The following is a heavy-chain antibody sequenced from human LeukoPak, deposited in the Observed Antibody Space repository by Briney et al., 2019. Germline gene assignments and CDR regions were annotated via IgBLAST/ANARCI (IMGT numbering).Heavy chain of an antibody. CDR1: GFTFSSYG. J-gene: IGHJ4*02. D-gene: IGHD3-10*01. V-gene: IGHV3-30*03. CDR3: ASPTPNGSGGYYFDY. Sequence: GGSLRLSCAASGFTFSSYGMHWVRQAPGKGLEWVAVISYDGSNKYYADSVKGRFTISRDNSKNTLYLQMNSLRAEDTAVYYCASPTPNGSGGYYFDYWGQGTLVTVSS. CDR2: ISYDGSNK.